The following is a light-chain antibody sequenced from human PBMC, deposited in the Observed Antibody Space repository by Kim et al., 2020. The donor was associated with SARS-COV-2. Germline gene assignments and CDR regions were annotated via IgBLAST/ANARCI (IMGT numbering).Light chain of an antibody. J-gene: IGKJ4*02. CDR2: GAS. CDR1: QGIGNW. V-gene: IGKV1-12*01. Sequence: ASVGDRVTITCRASQGIGNWLAWYQQKPGKAPKLLISGASSLQSWVPSRFSGSGTGTDFTLSISSLQPEDFATYYCQQADAFPLTFGGGTKVDIK. CDR3: QQADAFPLT.